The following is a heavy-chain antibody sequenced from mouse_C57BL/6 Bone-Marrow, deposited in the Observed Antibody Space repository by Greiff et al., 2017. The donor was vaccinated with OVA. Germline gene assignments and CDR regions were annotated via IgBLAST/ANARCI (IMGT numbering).Heavy chain of an antibody. CDR2: IDPSDSET. J-gene: IGHJ2*01. D-gene: IGHD1-1*01. CDR1: GYTFTSYW. CDR3: ARTHYYGSSYDYFDY. V-gene: IGHV1-52*01. Sequence: QVHVKQPGAELVRPGSSVKLSCKASGYTFTSYWMHWVKQRPIQGLEWIGNIDPSDSETHYNQKFKDKATLTVDKSYSTAYMQLSSLTSEDSAVYYCARTHYYGSSYDYFDYWGQGTTLTVSS.